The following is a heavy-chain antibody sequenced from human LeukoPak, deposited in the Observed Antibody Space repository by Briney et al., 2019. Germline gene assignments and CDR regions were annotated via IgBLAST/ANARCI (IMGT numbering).Heavy chain of an antibody. V-gene: IGHV3-30*02. J-gene: IGHJ4*02. CDR2: IRYDGSNK. CDR3: AKDLKRYSSGWYDY. Sequence: GGSLRLSCAASGFTFSSYGMHWVRQAPGKGLEWVAFIRYDGSNKYYADSVKGRFTISRDNSKNTLYPQMNSLRAEDTAVYYCAKDLKRYSSGWYDYWGQGTLVTVSS. CDR1: GFTFSSYG. D-gene: IGHD6-19*01.